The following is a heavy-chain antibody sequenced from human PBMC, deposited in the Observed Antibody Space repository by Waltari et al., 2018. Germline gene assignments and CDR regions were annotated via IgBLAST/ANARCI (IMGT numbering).Heavy chain of an antibody. CDR1: GGSISSYY. CDR3: ARDRKGRGLNYYYYYGMDV. D-gene: IGHD3-10*01. J-gene: IGHJ6*02. V-gene: IGHV4-4*07. CDR2: IYTSGST. Sequence: QVQLQESGPGLVKPSETLSLTCTVSGGSISSYYWSWIRQPAGKGLEWIGRIYTSGSTNYHPSLKSRVTMSVDTSKNQFSLKLSSVTAADTAVYYCARDRKGRGLNYYYYYGMDVWGQGTTVTVSS.